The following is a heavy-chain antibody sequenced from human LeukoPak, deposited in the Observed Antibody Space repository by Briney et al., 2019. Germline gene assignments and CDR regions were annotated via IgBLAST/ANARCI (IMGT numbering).Heavy chain of an antibody. CDR3: ARQRGSYYYYYYMDV. V-gene: IGHV4-34*01. CDR1: GGSFSGYY. Sequence: SETLSLTCAVYGGSFSGYYWSWIRQPPGKGLEWIGEINHSGSTNYNPSFKSRVTISVDTSKNQFSLKLSSVTAADTAVYYCARQRGSYYYYYYMDVWGKGTTVTISS. J-gene: IGHJ6*03. D-gene: IGHD1-1*01. CDR2: INHSGST.